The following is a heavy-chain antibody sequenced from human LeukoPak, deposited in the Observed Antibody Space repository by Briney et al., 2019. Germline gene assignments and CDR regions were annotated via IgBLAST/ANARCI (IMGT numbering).Heavy chain of an antibody. CDR2: ISSSSSYI. V-gene: IGHV3-21*01. J-gene: IGHJ5*02. CDR3: ARGPYIRSTPPGEYNWFDP. CDR1: GFTFSSYS. D-gene: IGHD3-16*01. Sequence: GGSLRLSCAASGFTFSSYSMNWVRQAPGKGLEWVSSISSSSSYIYYADSVKGRFTISRDNAKNSLYLQMNSLRAEDTAVYYCARGPYIRSTPPGEYNWFDPWGQGTLVIVSS.